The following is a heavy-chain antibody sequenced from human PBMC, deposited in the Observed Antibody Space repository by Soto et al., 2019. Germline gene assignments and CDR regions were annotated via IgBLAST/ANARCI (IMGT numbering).Heavy chain of an antibody. Sequence: GESLKISCKGSGYSFTSYWISWVRQMPGKGLEWMGRIDPSDSYTNYSPSFQGHVTISADKSISTAYLQWSSLKASDTAMYYCARHFPYYYDSSGYYYLDYWGQGTLVTVS. D-gene: IGHD3-22*01. V-gene: IGHV5-10-1*01. CDR1: GYSFTSYW. CDR3: ARHFPYYYDSSGYYYLDY. CDR2: IDPSDSYT. J-gene: IGHJ4*02.